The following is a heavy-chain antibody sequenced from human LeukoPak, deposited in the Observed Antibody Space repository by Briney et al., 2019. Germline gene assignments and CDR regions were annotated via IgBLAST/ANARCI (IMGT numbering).Heavy chain of an antibody. CDR3: ATKYSVAVAANPPYFDY. V-gene: IGHV4-34*01. CDR1: GGSFSGYY. J-gene: IGHJ4*02. Sequence: SETLSLTCGVYGGSFSGYYWSWIRQPPGRGLGWIGEINQSGSTNYNPSLKSRVTISVDTSKNQFSLKLSSVTAADTGVYYCATKYSVAVAANPPYFDYWGQGTLVTVSS. CDR2: INQSGST. D-gene: IGHD6-19*01.